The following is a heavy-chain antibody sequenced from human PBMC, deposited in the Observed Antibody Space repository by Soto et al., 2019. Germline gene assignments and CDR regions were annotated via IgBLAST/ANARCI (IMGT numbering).Heavy chain of an antibody. CDR3: ARDRAYIDC. Sequence: PGGSLRLSCAASGFTFSSYWMSWVRQAPGKGLEWVAKIKQDGSEKYYVDSVKGRLTIYRDNAKNSLYLQMNSLRAEDTAVYYCARDRAYIDCWGPRPLANLSS. V-gene: IGHV3-7*03. J-gene: IGHJ4*02. CDR2: IKQDGSEK. CDR1: GFTFSSYW. D-gene: IGHD3-16*01.